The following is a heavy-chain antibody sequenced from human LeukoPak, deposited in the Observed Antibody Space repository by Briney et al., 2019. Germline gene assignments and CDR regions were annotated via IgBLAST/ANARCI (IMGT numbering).Heavy chain of an antibody. CDR3: EREGLPPDYGDYFNWFDP. CDR1: GFTFSHYS. Sequence: KAGGSLRLSCAASGFTFSHYSMNWVRQAPGKGLEWVSSISSSSSYIYYADSVKGRFTISRDNAKNSLYLQMNSLRAEDTAVYYCEREGLPPDYGDYFNWFDPWGQGALVTVSS. V-gene: IGHV3-21*01. J-gene: IGHJ5*02. D-gene: IGHD4-17*01. CDR2: ISSSSSYI.